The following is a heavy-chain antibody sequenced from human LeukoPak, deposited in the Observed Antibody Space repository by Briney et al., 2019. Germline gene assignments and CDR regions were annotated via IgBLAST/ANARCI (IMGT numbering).Heavy chain of an antibody. J-gene: IGHJ6*02. CDR1: GGSISSYY. D-gene: IGHD1-26*01. CDR3: ARDREYYGMDV. CDR2: IYYSGST. Sequence: SETLSLTCTVSGGSISSYYWSWIRQPPGKGLEWIGYIYYSGSTNYNPSLKSRVTISVDTSKNQFSLKLSSVTAADTAVYYCARDREYYGMDVWGQGTTVTVSS. V-gene: IGHV4-59*01.